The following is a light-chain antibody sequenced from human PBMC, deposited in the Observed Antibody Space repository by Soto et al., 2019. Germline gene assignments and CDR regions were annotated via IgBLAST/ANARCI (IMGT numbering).Light chain of an antibody. J-gene: IGLJ2*01. CDR2: DVN. Sequence: QSALTQPAYVSGSLGQSITISCTGTRRDVGGYSYVSWYQQHPGKAPKLMIYDVNNRPSGVSDRFSGSKSGNTASLTISGLQAEDESDYYCSSFTSYSTLVFGGGTKPPS. CDR1: RRDVGGYSY. V-gene: IGLV2-14*03. CDR3: SSFTSYSTLV.